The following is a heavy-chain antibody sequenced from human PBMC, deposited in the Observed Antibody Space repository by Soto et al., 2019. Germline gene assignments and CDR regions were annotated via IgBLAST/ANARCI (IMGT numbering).Heavy chain of an antibody. D-gene: IGHD3-22*01. CDR2: IYHTGTT. CDR3: ARGVNYYDSSGSSWFAP. J-gene: IGHJ5*02. CDR1: GVSINSGDYS. Sequence: SETRSLTWTGSGVSINSGDYSLTCLRQAPGKGLEWIGFIYHTGTTYYNPSLKSRVTISVDRAKDQFYLKLNSVTAADTAVYYCARGVNYYDSSGSSWFAPWGQCALVTVS. V-gene: IGHV4-30-2*01.